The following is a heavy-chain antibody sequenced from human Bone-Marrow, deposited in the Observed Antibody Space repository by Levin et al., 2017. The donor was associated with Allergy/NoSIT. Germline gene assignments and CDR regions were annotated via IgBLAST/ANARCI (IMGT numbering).Heavy chain of an antibody. CDR2: ISTSETYT. CDR1: GFTFGDYF. Sequence: GGSLRLSCATSGFTFGDYFMSWIRQAPGKGLEWVSYISTSETYTNSADSVRGRFIISRDNARDSLYLQMNNLRADDTAFYDCARGRTMSVCPFDIWGQGTMVTVSS. J-gene: IGHJ3*02. D-gene: IGHD3-3*01. V-gene: IGHV3-11*06. CDR3: ARGRTMSVCPFDI.